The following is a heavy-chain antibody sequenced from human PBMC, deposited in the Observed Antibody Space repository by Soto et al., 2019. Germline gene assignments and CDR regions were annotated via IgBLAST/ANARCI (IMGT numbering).Heavy chain of an antibody. CDR3: ATAHSNWFDP. CDR2: IYYSGCT. V-gene: IGHV4-30-4*08. CDR1: GVSISSGHYY. Sequence: SETLPLTITVSGVSISSGHYYDTCIRQHPGKGLEWIGYIYYSGCTNYNPSLRSRLTMSLDTSKNQFSLRLNSVTAADTAMYYCATAHSNWFDPCGQGTLVPVYS. J-gene: IGHJ5*02.